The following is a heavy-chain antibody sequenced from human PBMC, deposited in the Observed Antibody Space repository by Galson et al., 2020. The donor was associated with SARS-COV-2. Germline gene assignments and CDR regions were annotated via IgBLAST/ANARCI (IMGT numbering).Heavy chain of an antibody. J-gene: IGHJ4*02. CDR1: GFTFSSYG. Sequence: GGSLRLSCAASGFTFSSYGMHWVRQAPGKGLEWVAVIWYDGSNKYYADSVKGQFTISRDNSKNTLYLQMNSLRAEDTAVYYCARDLYYSSGWYNFPAYWGQGTLVTVSS. D-gene: IGHD6-19*01. V-gene: IGHV3-33*01. CDR3: ARDLYYSSGWYNFPAY. CDR2: IWYDGSNK.